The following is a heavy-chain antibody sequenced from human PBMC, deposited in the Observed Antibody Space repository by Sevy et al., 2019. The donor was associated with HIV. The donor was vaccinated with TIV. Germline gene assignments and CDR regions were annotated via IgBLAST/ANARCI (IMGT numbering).Heavy chain of an antibody. Sequence: GESLKISCKGSGYSFTSHWIGWVRHMPGKGLEWMGIIYPDDSDTGYSPSFQGQVTFSADKSISTAYLQWSSLKASDTAMYYCATSRSGYFDSSGYYIYWSQGTLVTVSS. CDR2: IYPDDSDT. J-gene: IGHJ4*02. CDR3: ATSRSGYFDSSGYYIY. D-gene: IGHD3-22*01. V-gene: IGHV5-51*01. CDR1: GYSFTSHW.